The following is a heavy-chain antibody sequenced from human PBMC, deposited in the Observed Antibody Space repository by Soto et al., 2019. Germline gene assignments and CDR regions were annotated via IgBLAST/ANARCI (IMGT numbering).Heavy chain of an antibody. CDR1: GYTFTSYG. Sequence: QVQLVQSGSEVKKPGASVKVSCKASGYTFTSYGISWVLQAPVQGLEWMGWISAYNGNTNYAQKLQGRVTMTTDTSTSTAYMELRSLRSDDTAGYYCARDDYYYGSGSPFDYRGQGTLVTVSS. CDR3: ARDDYYYGSGSPFDY. J-gene: IGHJ4*02. V-gene: IGHV1-18*01. D-gene: IGHD3-10*01. CDR2: ISAYNGNT.